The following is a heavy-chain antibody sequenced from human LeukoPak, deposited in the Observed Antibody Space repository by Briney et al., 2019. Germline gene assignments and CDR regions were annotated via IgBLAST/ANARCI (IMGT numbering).Heavy chain of an antibody. V-gene: IGHV4-59*01. D-gene: IGHD2-15*01. J-gene: IGHJ3*02. CDR1: GGSISSYY. Sequence: SETLSLTCTVSGGSISSYYWSWIRQPAGKGLEWIGYIYYSGSTNYNPSLKSRVTISVDTSKNQFSLKLSSVTAADTAVYYCARETNCSGGSCYPSAAFDIWGQGTMVTVSS. CDR2: IYYSGST. CDR3: ARETNCSGGSCYPSAAFDI.